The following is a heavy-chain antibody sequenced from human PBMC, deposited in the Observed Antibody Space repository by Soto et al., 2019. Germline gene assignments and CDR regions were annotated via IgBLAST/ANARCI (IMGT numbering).Heavy chain of an antibody. CDR2: INSDGSST. D-gene: IGHD1-26*01. J-gene: IGHJ3*02. CDR1: GVTFSSCW. CDR3: ARARWEPDAFDI. Sequence: VGSLRLSCAASGVTFSSCWMQWGREAPGKWRWWVSRINSDGSSTSYADSVKGRFTISRDNAKNTLYLQMNSLRAEDTAVYYCARARWEPDAFDICGQGTMVTVS. V-gene: IGHV3-74*01.